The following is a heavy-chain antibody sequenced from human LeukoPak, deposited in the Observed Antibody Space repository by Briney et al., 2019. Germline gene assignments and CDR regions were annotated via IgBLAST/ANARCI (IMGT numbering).Heavy chain of an antibody. V-gene: IGHV3-30-3*02. D-gene: IGHD4-17*01. CDR2: ISYDGSNK. Sequence: GGSLRLSCAASGFTFSSYAMHWVRQAPGKGLEWVAVISYDGSNKYYADSVKDRFTISRDNSKNTLYLQMNSLRAEDTAVYYCTKRTVTTSVDNAMDVWGQGTTVTVSS. CDR3: TKRTVTTSVDNAMDV. CDR1: GFTFSSYA. J-gene: IGHJ6*02.